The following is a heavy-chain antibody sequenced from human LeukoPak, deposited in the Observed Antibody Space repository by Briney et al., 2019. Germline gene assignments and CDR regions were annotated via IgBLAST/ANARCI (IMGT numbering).Heavy chain of an antibody. CDR3: ARTYYYDSSGYYFPGAFDI. D-gene: IGHD3-22*01. Sequence: PSDTLSLTCALSGYSISSSSWWGWIRQPPGKGVEWIGYIYYSRSTYYTPSLKSRVTMSVDTSTNQFSLKLSSVTAVDTAAYYCARTYYYDSSGYYFPGAFDIWGQGTMVTVSS. J-gene: IGHJ3*02. V-gene: IGHV4-28*01. CDR2: IYYSRST. CDR1: GYSISSSSW.